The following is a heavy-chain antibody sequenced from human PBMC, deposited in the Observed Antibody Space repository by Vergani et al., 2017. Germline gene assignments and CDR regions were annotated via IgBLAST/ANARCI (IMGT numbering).Heavy chain of an antibody. CDR1: GFTFSSYS. Sequence: EVQLVESGGGLVKPGGSLRLSCAASGFTFSSYSMNWVRQAPGKGLEWVSSISSSSSYIYYADSVKGRFTISRDNAKNSLYLQMNSLRAEDTAVYYCARGEAGQWLVTYYFDYWGQGTLVTVSS. J-gene: IGHJ4*02. V-gene: IGHV3-21*04. CDR2: ISSSSSYI. CDR3: ARGEAGQWLVTYYFDY. D-gene: IGHD6-19*01.